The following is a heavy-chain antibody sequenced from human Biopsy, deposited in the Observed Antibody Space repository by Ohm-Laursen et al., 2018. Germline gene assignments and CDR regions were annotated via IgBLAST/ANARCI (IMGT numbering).Heavy chain of an antibody. CDR2: INAKTGDT. V-gene: IGHV1-2*02. D-gene: IGHD3-22*01. Sequence: AASVKVSCKASGYTFTGYHVHWVRQAPGQGLEWMGWINAKTGDTNYAQKFQGRVTMTRDTSISTAYVDLSSLRSDDTAVYYCTRGSYYYDSLAYYYWFDPWGQGTLVTVSS. CDR3: TRGSYYYDSLAYYYWFDP. CDR1: GYTFTGYH. J-gene: IGHJ5*02.